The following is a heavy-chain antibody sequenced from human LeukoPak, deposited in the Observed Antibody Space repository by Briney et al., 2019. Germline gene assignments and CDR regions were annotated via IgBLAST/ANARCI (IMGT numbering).Heavy chain of an antibody. J-gene: IGHJ4*02. CDR1: GYTFTGYY. CDR2: INPNSGGT. CDR3: ARYSGGSIFGVVIGY. V-gene: IGHV1-2*02. Sequence: GASVKVSCKASGYTFTGYYMHWVRQAPGQGLEWMGWINPNSGGTNYAQKLQGRVTMTTDTSTSTAYMELRSLRSDDTAVYYCARYSGGSIFGVVIGYWGQGTLVTVSS. D-gene: IGHD3-3*01.